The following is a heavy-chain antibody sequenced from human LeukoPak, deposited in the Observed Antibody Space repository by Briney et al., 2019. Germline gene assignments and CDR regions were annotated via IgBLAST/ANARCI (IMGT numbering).Heavy chain of an antibody. Sequence: SETLSLTCTVSGGSISSSSYYWGWIRQPPGKGLEWIGSIYYSGSTYYNPSLKSRVTISVDTSKSQFSLKLSSVTAADTAVYHCARQRGGYYDSSGYFPNCFDAWGQGTLVTVSS. J-gene: IGHJ5*02. V-gene: IGHV4-39*01. CDR1: GGSISSSSYY. CDR2: IYYSGST. CDR3: ARQRGGYYDSSGYFPNCFDA. D-gene: IGHD3-22*01.